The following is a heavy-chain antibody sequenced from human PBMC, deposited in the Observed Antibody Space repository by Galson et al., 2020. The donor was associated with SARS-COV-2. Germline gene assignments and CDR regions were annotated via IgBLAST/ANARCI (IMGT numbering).Heavy chain of an antibody. D-gene: IGHD3-10*01. J-gene: IGHJ3*01. Sequence: ASVKVSCKASGYTLNSYYMHWVRQAPGQGLEWMGIINPSSGSTNYAQKFQGRVTMTRDTSTSTVYMELSSLRSEDTAVYYCARLTTSRGYAFDVWGQGTMVTVSS. CDR1: GYTLNSYY. V-gene: IGHV1-46*02. CDR2: INPSSGST. CDR3: ARLTTSRGYAFDV.